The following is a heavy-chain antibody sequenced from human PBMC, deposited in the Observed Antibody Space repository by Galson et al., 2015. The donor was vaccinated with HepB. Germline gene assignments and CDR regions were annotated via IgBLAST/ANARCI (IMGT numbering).Heavy chain of an antibody. CDR3: ARSGNEPYNYFDP. CDR1: GYSFVSYG. Sequence: SVKVSCKASGYSFVSYGISWVRQAPGQGLEWMGWISVYNGKKNYTHKLQDRVTLTTDTPTTTAYMELRDLKSDDTAVYYCARSGNEPYNYFDPWGQGTQVIVSS. V-gene: IGHV1-18*01. D-gene: IGHD1-1*01. CDR2: ISVYNGKK. J-gene: IGHJ5*02.